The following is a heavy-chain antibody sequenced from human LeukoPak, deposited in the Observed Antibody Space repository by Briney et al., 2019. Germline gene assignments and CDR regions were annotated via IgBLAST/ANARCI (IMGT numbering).Heavy chain of an antibody. J-gene: IGHJ4*02. CDR1: GYTFTSYD. Sequence: ASVKVSCKASGYTFTSYDTNWVRQATGQGLEWMGWMNPNSGNTGYAQKFQGRVTMTRNTSISTAYMELSSLTSEDTAVYFCARGLWSAHRREYYFDSWGQGTLVTVSS. CDR3: ARGLWSAHRREYYFDS. CDR2: MNPNSGNT. D-gene: IGHD3-3*01. V-gene: IGHV1-8*01.